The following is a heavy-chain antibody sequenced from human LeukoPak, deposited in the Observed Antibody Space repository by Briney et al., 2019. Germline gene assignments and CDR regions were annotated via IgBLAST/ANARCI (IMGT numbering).Heavy chain of an antibody. Sequence: GGSLRLSCAASGLTFSSYSMNWVRQAPGKGLEWVSSISSSSSYIYYADSVKGRFTISRDNAKNSLYLQVNSLRAEDTAVYYCARYCSSTSCYIRAFDYWGQGTLVTVSS. D-gene: IGHD2-2*02. CDR1: GLTFSSYS. CDR3: ARYCSSTSCYIRAFDY. J-gene: IGHJ4*02. V-gene: IGHV3-21*01. CDR2: ISSSSSYI.